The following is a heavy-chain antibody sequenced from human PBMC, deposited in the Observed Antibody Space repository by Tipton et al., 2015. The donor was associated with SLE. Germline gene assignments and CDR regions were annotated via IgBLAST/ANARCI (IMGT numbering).Heavy chain of an antibody. CDR3: ARGGGWELWYFDY. D-gene: IGHD1-26*01. V-gene: IGHV4-34*01. Sequence: TLSLTYAVYGGSFSGYYWSWIRQPPGKGLEWIGEINHSGSTNYNPSLKSRVTISVDTSKNQFSLKLSSVTAADTAVYYCARGGGWELWYFDYWGQGTLVTVSS. J-gene: IGHJ4*02. CDR1: GGSFSGYY. CDR2: INHSGST.